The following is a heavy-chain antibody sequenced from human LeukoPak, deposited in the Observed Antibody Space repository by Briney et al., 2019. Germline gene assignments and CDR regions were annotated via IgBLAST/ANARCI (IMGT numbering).Heavy chain of an antibody. CDR3: ARRYNWNYWFDP. CDR2: IYYSGST. V-gene: IGHV4-31*03. CDR1: GGSISSGGYS. D-gene: IGHD1-7*01. J-gene: IGHJ5*02. Sequence: SETLSLTCTVSGGSISSGGYSWSWIRQHPGKGLEWIGYIYYSGSTYYNPSLKSRVTISVDTSKNQFSLKLSSVTAADTAVYYCARRYNWNYWFDPWGQGTLVTVSS.